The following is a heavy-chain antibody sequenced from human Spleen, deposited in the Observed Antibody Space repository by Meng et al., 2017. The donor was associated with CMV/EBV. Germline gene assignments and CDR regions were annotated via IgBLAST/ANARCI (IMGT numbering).Heavy chain of an antibody. CDR2: IYYSGST. CDR3: ASLSSASSYYFDY. Sequence: VSGGSIRSGGYYWSWIRQHPGKGLEWIGYIYYSGSTYYNPSLKSRVTISVDTSKNQFSLKLSSVTAADTAVYYCASLSSASSYYFDYWGQGTLVTVSS. D-gene: IGHD6-13*01. V-gene: IGHV4-31*02. J-gene: IGHJ4*02. CDR1: GGSIRSGGYY.